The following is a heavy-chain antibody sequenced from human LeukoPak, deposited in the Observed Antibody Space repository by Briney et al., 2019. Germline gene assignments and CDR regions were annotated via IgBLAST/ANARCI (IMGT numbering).Heavy chain of an antibody. CDR3: AGYGDYYYYCMDV. CDR1: GGTFSSYA. D-gene: IGHD4-17*01. CDR2: IIPIFGTA. V-gene: IGHV1-69*06. J-gene: IGHJ6*03. Sequence: GSSVKVSCKASGGTFSSYAISWVRQAPGQGLEWMGGIIPIFGTANYAQKFQGRVTITADKSTSTAYMELSSLRSEDTAVYYCAGYGDYYYYCMDVWGKGTTVTVSS.